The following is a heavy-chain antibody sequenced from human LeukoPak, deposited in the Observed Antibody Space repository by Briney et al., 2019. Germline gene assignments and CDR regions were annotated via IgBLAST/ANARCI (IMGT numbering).Heavy chain of an antibody. CDR3: ARDYGDYYYYYMDV. Sequence: ASVKVSCKASGYTFTSYYMHWVRQAPGQGLEWMGIINPSGGSTSYAQKFQGRVTMTRNTSISTAYMELSSLRSEDTAVYYCARDYGDYYYYYMDVWGKGTTVTVSS. CDR2: INPSGGST. J-gene: IGHJ6*03. CDR1: GYTFTSYY. V-gene: IGHV1-46*01. D-gene: IGHD4-17*01.